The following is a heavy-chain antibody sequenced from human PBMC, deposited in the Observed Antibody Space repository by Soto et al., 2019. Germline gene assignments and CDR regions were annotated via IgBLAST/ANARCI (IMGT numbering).Heavy chain of an antibody. CDR2: MSCSADRT. J-gene: IGHJ5*01. CDR3: ATAVVVGAWLES. CDR1: GFTFSSHA. V-gene: IGHV3-23*01. Sequence: VGSLRLSCAASGFTFSSHAMTWFRHAPGKRLECCSAMSCSADRTYYVDYVNGRFTISRDNFEDTQYLQMKSLRPDDAAVYYGATAVVVGAWLESWGRGTLVTVSS. D-gene: IGHD2-15*01.